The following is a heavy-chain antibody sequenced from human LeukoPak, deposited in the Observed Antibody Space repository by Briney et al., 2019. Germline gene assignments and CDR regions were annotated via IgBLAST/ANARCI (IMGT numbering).Heavy chain of an antibody. D-gene: IGHD5-12*01. CDR1: GFTFSSYA. CDR3: AKKVGYSGYDSSPFDY. J-gene: IGHJ4*02. CDR2: ISGSGGST. V-gene: IGHV3-23*01. Sequence: GGSLRLSCAASGFTFSSYAMSWVRQAPGKGLEWVSAISGSGGSTYYADSVKGRFTISRDNSKNTLYLQMNSLRAEDTAVYYCAKKVGYSGYDSSPFDYWGQGTLVTVSS.